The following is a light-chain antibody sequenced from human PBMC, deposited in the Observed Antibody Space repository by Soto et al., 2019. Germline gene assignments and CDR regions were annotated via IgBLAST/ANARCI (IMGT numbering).Light chain of an antibody. CDR1: QSVNNY. V-gene: IGKV3-11*01. J-gene: IGKJ3*01. CDR2: DAS. Sequence: EVVLTQSPATLSLSPGERATLSCRASQSVNNYLAWYQQKPGQVPRLLIYDASNRATGIPARFSGSGSGTEFTLTISSLQSEDFAVYYCQQYGSSPLTFGPGTKVDIK. CDR3: QQYGSSPLT.